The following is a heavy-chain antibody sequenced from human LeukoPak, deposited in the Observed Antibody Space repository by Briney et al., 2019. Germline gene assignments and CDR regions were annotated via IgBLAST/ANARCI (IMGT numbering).Heavy chain of an antibody. D-gene: IGHD6-13*01. V-gene: IGHV3-30*18. CDR1: GITFSSYG. J-gene: IGHJ4*02. CDR3: AKGGEVSSWYKRLKLYFDY. Sequence: GGSLRLSCGASGITFSSYGMHWVRQAPGKGLEWVASISSDGSNKYYADSVKGRITISRDNSKNTLYLQMNSLRIEDTAVYYCAKGGEVSSWYKRLKLYFDYWGQGTLVTVSS. CDR2: ISSDGSNK.